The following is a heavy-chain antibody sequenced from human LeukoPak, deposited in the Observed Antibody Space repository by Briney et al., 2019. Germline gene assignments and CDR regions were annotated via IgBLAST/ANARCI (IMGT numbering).Heavy chain of an antibody. J-gene: IGHJ6*03. V-gene: IGHV3-20*04. Sequence: GGSLRLSCAASGFTFDDYGMSWVRQAPGKGLEWVSGINWNGGSTGYADSVKGRFTISRDNAKNSLYLQMNSLRAEDTAVYYCARGMVRGVIGYYYYYYMDVWGKGTTVTISS. CDR2: INWNGGST. CDR3: ARGMVRGVIGYYYYYYMDV. CDR1: GFTFDDYG. D-gene: IGHD3-10*01.